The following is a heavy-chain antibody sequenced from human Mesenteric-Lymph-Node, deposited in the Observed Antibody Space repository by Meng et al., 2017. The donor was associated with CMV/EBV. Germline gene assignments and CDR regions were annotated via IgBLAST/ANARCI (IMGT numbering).Heavy chain of an antibody. D-gene: IGHD5-12*01. J-gene: IGHJ6*02. CDR1: GLTFSSDV. CDR2: ISYDGSNK. Sequence: GGSLRLSCTTSGLTFSSDVFHWVRQAPGKGLEWVAVISYDGSNKYYADSVKGRFTISRDNAKNSLYLQMNSLRAEDTALYYCVRDEYSGSLYYYGMDVWGQGTTVTVSS. V-gene: IGHV3-30-3*01. CDR3: VRDEYSGSLYYYGMDV.